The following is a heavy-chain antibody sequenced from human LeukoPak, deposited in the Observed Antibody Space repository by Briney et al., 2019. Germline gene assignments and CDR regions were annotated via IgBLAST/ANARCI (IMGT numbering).Heavy chain of an antibody. D-gene: IGHD2-21*02. V-gene: IGHV3-48*04. J-gene: IGHJ4*02. CDR2: ISSSSSNM. CDR1: GFTFSPYS. Sequence: GGSLRLSCAASGFTFSPYSMNWVRRAPGKGLEGISCISSSSSNMDYADSVKGRFTISRDNAKNSLHREMNRLIAEDTAVYYCARDCDGHFDYWGQGTLVTVSS. CDR3: ARDCDGHFDY.